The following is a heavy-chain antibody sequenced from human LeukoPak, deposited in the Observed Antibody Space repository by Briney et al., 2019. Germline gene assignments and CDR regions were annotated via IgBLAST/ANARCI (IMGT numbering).Heavy chain of an antibody. V-gene: IGHV1-2*02. D-gene: IGHD1-26*01. J-gene: IGHJ3*02. CDR1: GYTFTGYY. CDR3: ARGRRGVGARGKGFAFDI. CDR2: INPNSGGT. Sequence: ASVKVSCKASGYTFTGYYMHWVRQAPGQGLEWMGWINPNSGGTNYAQKFQGRVTMTRNTSISTAYMELSSLRSEDTAVYYCARGRRGVGARGKGFAFDIWGQGTMVTVSS.